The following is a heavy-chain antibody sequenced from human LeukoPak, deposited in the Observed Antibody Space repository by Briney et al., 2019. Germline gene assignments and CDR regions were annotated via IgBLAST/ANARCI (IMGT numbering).Heavy chain of an antibody. J-gene: IGHJ6*03. Sequence: PSETLSLTCTVSGGSISSGGYYWSWIRQHPGKGLEWIGYIYYSGSTYYNPSLKSRVTISVDTSKNQFSLKLSSVTAADTAVYYCARAFHYDSSGSLYYYYMDVWGKGTTVTVSS. CDR2: IYYSGST. CDR1: GGSISSGGYY. V-gene: IGHV4-31*03. CDR3: ARAFHYDSSGSLYYYYMDV. D-gene: IGHD3-22*01.